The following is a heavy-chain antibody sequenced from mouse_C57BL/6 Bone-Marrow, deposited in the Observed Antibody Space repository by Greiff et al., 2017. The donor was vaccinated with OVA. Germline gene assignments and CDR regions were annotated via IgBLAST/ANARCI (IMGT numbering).Heavy chain of an antibody. CDR2: IYPGDGDT. J-gene: IGHJ2*01. CDR3: ARYYGSRDY. Sequence: VQLQQSGPELVKPGASVKISCKASGYAFSSSWMNWVKQRPGKGLEWIGRIYPGDGDTNYNGKFKGKATLTADKSSSTAYMQLSSLTSEDSAVSFCARYYGSRDYWGQGTTLTVSS. D-gene: IGHD1-1*01. V-gene: IGHV1-82*01. CDR1: GYAFSSSW.